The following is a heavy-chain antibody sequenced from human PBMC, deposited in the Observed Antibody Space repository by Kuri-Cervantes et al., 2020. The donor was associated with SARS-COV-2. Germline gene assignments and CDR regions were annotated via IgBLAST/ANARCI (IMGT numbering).Heavy chain of an antibody. V-gene: IGHV4-4*07. J-gene: IGHJ4*02. CDR1: GGSISSYY. D-gene: IGHD3-22*01. CDR2: IYNSGST. CDR3: ARTGGSGYLGY. Sequence: SETLSLTCTVSGGSISSYYWSWIRQPAGKGLEWIGRIYNSGSTNYNPSLKSRVTMTADTSKNQFPLKLSSVTAADTAVYYCARTGGSGYLGYWGQGTLVTVSS.